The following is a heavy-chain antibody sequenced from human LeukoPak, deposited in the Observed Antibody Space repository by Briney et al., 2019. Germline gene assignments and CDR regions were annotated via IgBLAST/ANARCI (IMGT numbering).Heavy chain of an antibody. CDR1: GFTFSSYS. CDR2: ISSSSSYI. CDR3: ARVRSGFTIAGFDY. Sequence: GRSLRLSCAASGFTFSSYSMNWVRQAPGKGLEWVSSISSSSSYIHYADSVKGRFTISRDNAKNSLYLQMNSLRAEDTAVYYCARVRSGFTIAGFDYWGQGTLVTVSS. J-gene: IGHJ4*02. D-gene: IGHD5-12*01. V-gene: IGHV3-21*01.